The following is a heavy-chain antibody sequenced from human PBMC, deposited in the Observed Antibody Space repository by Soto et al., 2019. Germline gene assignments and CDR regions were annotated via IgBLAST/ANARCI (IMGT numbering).Heavy chain of an antibody. J-gene: IGHJ4*02. Sequence: GGSLRLSCAASGFTFSDYAMNWVRQAPGKGLEWVSAISGSGGSTYYADSVKGRFTISRDNSKNTLYLQMNSLRAEDTALYHCAKVRQAVASNQVDYWGQGTLVTVSS. CDR2: ISGSGGST. V-gene: IGHV3-23*01. CDR3: AKVRQAVASNQVDY. CDR1: GFTFSDYA. D-gene: IGHD6-19*01.